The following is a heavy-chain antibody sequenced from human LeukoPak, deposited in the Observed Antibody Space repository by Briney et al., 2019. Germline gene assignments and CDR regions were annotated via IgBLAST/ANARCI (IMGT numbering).Heavy chain of an antibody. J-gene: IGHJ4*02. V-gene: IGHV1-2*02. CDR3: ARYSGSYPIDY. Sequence: GASVKVSCKASGYTFTGYYMHWVRQAPGQGLEWMGWINPNSGGTNYAQKFQGRVTMTTDTSTSTAYMELRSLRSDDTAVYYCARYSGSYPIDYWGQGTLVTVSS. CDR2: INPNSGGT. D-gene: IGHD1-26*01. CDR1: GYTFTGYY.